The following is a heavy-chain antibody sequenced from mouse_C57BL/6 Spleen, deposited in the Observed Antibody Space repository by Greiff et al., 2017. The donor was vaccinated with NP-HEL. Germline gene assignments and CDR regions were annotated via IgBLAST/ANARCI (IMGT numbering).Heavy chain of an antibody. CDR2: IDPEDGET. V-gene: IGHV14-2*01. D-gene: IGHD1-1*01. CDR1: GFNIKDYY. J-gene: IGHJ2*01. Sequence: ESGAELVKPGASVKLSCTASGFNIKDYYMHWVKQRTEQGLEWIGRIDPEDGETKYAPKFQGKATITADTSSNKAYLQLSSLKSEDTAVDYWARTDYYGTYFDYWGQGTTLTVSS. CDR3: ARTDYYGTYFDY.